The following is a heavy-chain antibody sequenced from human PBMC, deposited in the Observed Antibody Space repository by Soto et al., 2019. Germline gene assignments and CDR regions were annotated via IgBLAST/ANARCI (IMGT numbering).Heavy chain of an antibody. CDR3: ARVGILTGHIRGYWFDP. Sequence: QVQLQESGPGLVKPSQTLSLTCTVSGGSISSGDYYWSWIRQPPGKGLEWIGYIYYIGSTYYNPSLKSRVTISVDTSKNQFSLKLSSVTAADTAVYYCARVGILTGHIRGYWFDPWGQGTLVTVSS. J-gene: IGHJ5*02. CDR1: GGSISSGDYY. V-gene: IGHV4-30-4*01. D-gene: IGHD3-9*01. CDR2: IYYIGST.